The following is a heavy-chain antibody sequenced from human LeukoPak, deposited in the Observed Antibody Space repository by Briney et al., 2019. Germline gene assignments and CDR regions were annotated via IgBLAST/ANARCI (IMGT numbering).Heavy chain of an antibody. J-gene: IGHJ5*02. V-gene: IGHV1-2*06. CDR3: AREGSQDYSNYFNWFDP. CDR2: INPNSGDT. D-gene: IGHD4-11*01. Sequence: ASVKISCKASGYTFTAYHIHWVRQAPGQGLEWMGRINPNSGDTNYAQKFQGRVTMTRDTSISTAYMELSRLRSDDTAVYYCAREGSQDYSNYFNWFDPWGQGTLVTVSS. CDR1: GYTFTAYH.